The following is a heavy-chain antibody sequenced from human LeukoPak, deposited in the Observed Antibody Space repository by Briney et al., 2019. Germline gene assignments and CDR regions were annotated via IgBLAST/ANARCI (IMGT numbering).Heavy chain of an antibody. J-gene: IGHJ4*02. CDR1: GGSFSGYY. V-gene: IGHV4-34*01. D-gene: IGHD6-19*01. Sequence: SETLSLTCAVYGGSFSGYYWSWLRQPPGKGLEGIGEINHSGSTNYNPSLKSRVTISVDTSKNQFSLKLSSVTAADTAVYYCARGASGWYTDYWGQGTLVTVSS. CDR3: ARGASGWYTDY. CDR2: INHSGST.